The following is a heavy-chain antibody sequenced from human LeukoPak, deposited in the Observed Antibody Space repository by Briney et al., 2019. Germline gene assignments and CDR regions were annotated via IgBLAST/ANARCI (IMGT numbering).Heavy chain of an antibody. J-gene: IGHJ4*02. CDR2: ISAYNGNT. CDR1: GGTFSSYA. CDR3: ARQPKESYLDYYFDY. Sequence: ASVKVSCKASGGTFSSYAISWVRQAPGQGLEWMGWISAYNGNTNYAQKLQGRVTMTTDTSTSTAYMELSSLRSGDTAVYYCARQPKESYLDYYFDYWGQGTLVTVSS. D-gene: IGHD1-26*01. V-gene: IGHV1-18*01.